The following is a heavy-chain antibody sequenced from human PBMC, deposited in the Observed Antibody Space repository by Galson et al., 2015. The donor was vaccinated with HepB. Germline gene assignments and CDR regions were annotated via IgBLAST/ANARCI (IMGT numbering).Heavy chain of an antibody. J-gene: IGHJ2*01. V-gene: IGHV3-7*01. CDR3: ARDLGPAAIPEWYFDL. Sequence: SLRLSCAASGFTFSSYWMSWVRQAPGKGLEWVANIKQDGSEKYYVDSVKGRFTISRDNAKNSLYLQMNSLRAEDTAVYYCARDLGPAAIPEWYFDLWGRGTLVTVSS. D-gene: IGHD2-2*02. CDR2: IKQDGSEK. CDR1: GFTFSSYW.